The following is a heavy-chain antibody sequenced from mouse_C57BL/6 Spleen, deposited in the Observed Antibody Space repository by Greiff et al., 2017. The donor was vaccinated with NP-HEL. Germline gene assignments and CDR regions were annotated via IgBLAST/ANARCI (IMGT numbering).Heavy chain of an antibody. CDR3: TRGPAWFAY. J-gene: IGHJ3*01. CDR2: IDPETGGT. CDR1: GYTFTDYE. V-gene: IGHV1-15*01. Sequence: VKLMESGAELVRPGASVTLSCKASGYTFTDYEMHWVKQTPVHGLEWIGAIDPETGGTAYNQKFKGKAILTADKSSSTAYMELRSLTSEDSAVYYCTRGPAWFAYWGQGTLVTVSA.